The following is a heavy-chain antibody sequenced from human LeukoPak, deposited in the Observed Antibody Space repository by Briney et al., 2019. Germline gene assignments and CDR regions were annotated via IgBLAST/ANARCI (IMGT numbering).Heavy chain of an antibody. D-gene: IGHD3-10*01. J-gene: IGHJ4*02. CDR1: GFTFSNYW. Sequence: PGGSLRLSCAASGFTFSNYWMSWVRQAPGKGLQWVANIKQDGSEKYYVDSLKGRFTISRDNAKNSLYLQMDSLRAEDTAVYYCAREGWRFGSWGYWGQGTLVTVSS. V-gene: IGHV3-7*01. CDR3: AREGWRFGSWGY. CDR2: IKQDGSEK.